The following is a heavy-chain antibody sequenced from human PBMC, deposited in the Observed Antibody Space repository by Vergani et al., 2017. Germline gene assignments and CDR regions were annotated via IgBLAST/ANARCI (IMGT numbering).Heavy chain of an antibody. D-gene: IGHD3-22*01. CDR2: IFYSGTN. V-gene: IGHV4-31*11. Sequence: QVQLQESGPGVVKPSQTLTLTCAVSGGSISSGDHCWTWIRQRPGKGLGWIGSIFYSGTNYDNPSLKSPVTMSVDTSKNQCCLNLMSVTAAETGFYFCARERVXTSSRPYKYYFEYGGQGTLVTVS. CDR1: GGSISSGDHC. J-gene: IGHJ4*02. CDR3: ARERVXTSSRPYKYYFEY.